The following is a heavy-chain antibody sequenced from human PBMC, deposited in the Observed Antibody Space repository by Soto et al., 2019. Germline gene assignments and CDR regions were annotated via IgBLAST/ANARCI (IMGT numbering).Heavy chain of an antibody. V-gene: IGHV4-30-4*08. CDR1: GVSISSDIYH. J-gene: IGHJ6*02. CDR2: TYYSGSI. Sequence: QVHLQQSGPGLVRPSQTLSLNCTVSGVSISSDIYHWTWIRQSPGKGLEWIGYTYYSGSIFYNPSFKSRVTISVDTSKNQVSLQLSSVTAADTAVYFCAREDDGGDRDYYGLDVWGQGTTVTVSS. CDR3: AREDDGGDRDYYGLDV. D-gene: IGHD2-21*02.